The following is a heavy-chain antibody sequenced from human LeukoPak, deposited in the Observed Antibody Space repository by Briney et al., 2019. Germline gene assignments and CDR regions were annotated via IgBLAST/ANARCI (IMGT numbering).Heavy chain of an antibody. D-gene: IGHD6-13*01. Sequence: GGSLRLSCAASGFTFSDYYMSWIRQAPGKGLEWVSYISSSGSPISYADSVEGRFTISRDNAKNSLYLQMNSLRAEDTAVYYCARVGIIVAAGTCDYWGQETLVTVSS. CDR2: ISSSGSPI. V-gene: IGHV3-11*01. CDR3: ARVGIIVAAGTCDY. CDR1: GFTFSDYY. J-gene: IGHJ4*02.